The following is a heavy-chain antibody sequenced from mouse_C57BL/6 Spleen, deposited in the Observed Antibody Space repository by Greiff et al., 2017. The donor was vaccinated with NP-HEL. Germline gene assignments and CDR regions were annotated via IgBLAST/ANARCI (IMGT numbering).Heavy chain of an antibody. Sequence: QVQLQQPGAELVMPGASVKLSCEASGYTFTSYWMHWVKQRPGQGLEWIGEIDPSDSYTNYNQKFKGKSTLTVDKSSSTAYMQLSSLTSEDSAVYYCARSGSSYWYFDVWGTGTTVTVSS. CDR3: ARSGSSYWYFDV. CDR1: GYTFTSYW. J-gene: IGHJ1*03. CDR2: IDPSDSYT. D-gene: IGHD1-1*01. V-gene: IGHV1-69*01.